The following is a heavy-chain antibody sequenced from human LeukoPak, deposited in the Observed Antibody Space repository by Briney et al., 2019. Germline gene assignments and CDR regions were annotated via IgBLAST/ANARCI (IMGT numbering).Heavy chain of an antibody. CDR1: GFPFSSYW. CDR2: ISGSGGST. J-gene: IGHJ4*02. V-gene: IGHV3-23*01. CDR3: TTGIRGD. Sequence: GGSLRLSCVASGFPFSSYWMSWVRQAPGKGLEWVSAISGSGGSTYYADSVKGRFTISRDNSKNTLYLQMNSLRAEDTAVYYCTTGIRGDWGQGTLVTVSS. D-gene: IGHD2/OR15-2a*01.